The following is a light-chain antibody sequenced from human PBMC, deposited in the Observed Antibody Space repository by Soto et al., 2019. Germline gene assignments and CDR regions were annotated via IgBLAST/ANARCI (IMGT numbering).Light chain of an antibody. J-gene: IGLJ2*01. CDR1: GRDVGSYNL. CDR3: SSHAGTVV. Sequence: QSALTQPASVSGSPGQSITISCTGTGRDVGSYNLVSWYQHHPGKAPKLIIYEGNNRPSGISNRFSGSKSGNTASLTMSGLQAEDEADYYCSSHAGTVVFGGGTKLTVL. CDR2: EGN. V-gene: IGLV2-23*01.